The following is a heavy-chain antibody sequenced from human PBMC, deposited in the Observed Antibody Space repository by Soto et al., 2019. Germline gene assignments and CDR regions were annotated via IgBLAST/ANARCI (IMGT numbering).Heavy chain of an antibody. J-gene: IGHJ6*02. D-gene: IGHD1-26*01. Sequence: PGGSLRLSCAASGFTFSSYAMSWVRQAPGKGLEWISIIYSDGNTYYADSVKGRFTISRDNSKNTLYLQMNSLGAEDTAVYYCARDFVVGGPTINYYYGMDVWGQGTTVTVSS. V-gene: IGHV3-66*01. CDR2: IYSDGNT. CDR3: ARDFVVGGPTINYYYGMDV. CDR1: GFTFSSYA.